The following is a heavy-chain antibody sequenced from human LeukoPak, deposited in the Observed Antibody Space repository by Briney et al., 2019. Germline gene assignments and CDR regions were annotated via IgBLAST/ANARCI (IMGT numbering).Heavy chain of an antibody. CDR3: AXXXXVVVPAAXXYPYYXXYMDV. CDR2: IIPIFGTA. Sequence: SVKVSCKASGGTFSSYAISWVRQAPGQGLEWLGGIIPIFGTANYAQKFQGRVTITADESTSTAYMELSSLRSEDTAVYYCAXXXXVVVPAAXXYPYYXXYMDVWGKGTTVTVSS. J-gene: IGHJ6*03. CDR1: GGTFSSYA. V-gene: IGHV1-69*01. D-gene: IGHD2-2*01.